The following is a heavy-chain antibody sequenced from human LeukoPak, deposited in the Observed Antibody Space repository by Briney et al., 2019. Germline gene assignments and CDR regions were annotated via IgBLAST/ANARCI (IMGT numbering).Heavy chain of an antibody. J-gene: IGHJ4*02. D-gene: IGHD3-3*01. CDR2: MRRDGNEI. Sequence: PGGSLRLSCEASGFTFSSYWMSWVRQAPGKGLEWVANMRRDGNEIYYLDSVRGRFTISRDNAKNSLYLQMNSLRAEDTAVYYCARTDKGYDFWSGYYDYWGQGTLVTVSS. CDR3: ARTDKGYDFWSGYYDY. CDR1: GFTFSSYW. V-gene: IGHV3-7*01.